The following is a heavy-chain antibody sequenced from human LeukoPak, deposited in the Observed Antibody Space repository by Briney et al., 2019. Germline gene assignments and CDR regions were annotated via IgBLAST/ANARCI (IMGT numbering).Heavy chain of an antibody. CDR1: GFTFSSYA. J-gene: IGHJ5*02. Sequence: GGSLRLSCAASGFTFSSYAMSWVRQAPGKGLEWVSGISGSGGSTYYADSVKGRFTISRDNSKNTLYLQTNSLRAEDTAVYYCAKDRGQSSGWYPWGQGTLVTVSS. CDR3: AKDRGQSSGWYP. CDR2: ISGSGGST. D-gene: IGHD6-19*01. V-gene: IGHV3-23*01.